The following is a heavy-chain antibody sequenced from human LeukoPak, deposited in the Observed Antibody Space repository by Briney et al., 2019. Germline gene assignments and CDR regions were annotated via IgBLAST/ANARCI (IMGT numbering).Heavy chain of an antibody. CDR2: IYYSGST. Sequence: SETLSLTCTVSGGSISSGDYYWSWIRQPPGKGLEWIGYIYYSGSTYYNPSLKSRVTISVDTSKNQFSLKLSSVTAADTAVYYGARRGEVPSGANKGVTWAQETLVTVPS. CDR1: GGSISSGDYY. CDR3: ARRGEVPSGANKGVT. J-gene: IGHJ5*02. D-gene: IGHD4/OR15-4a*01. V-gene: IGHV4-30-4*01.